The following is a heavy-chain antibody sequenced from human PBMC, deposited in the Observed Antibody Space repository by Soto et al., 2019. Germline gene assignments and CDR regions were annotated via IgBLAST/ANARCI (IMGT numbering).Heavy chain of an antibody. V-gene: IGHV4-34*01. D-gene: IGHD6-13*01. Sequence: XXTLSLTCAVYCGSLSGNYWTWIRQPPGKGREWIGXVNERXSTIDKQSRKGXVTMSVGTXKNQLSLKLNSVNDADKDVYYCASRHSRPFVAYWGKGTLVTVYS. CDR1: CGSLSGNY. J-gene: IGHJ4*02. CDR2: VNERXST. CDR3: ASRHSRPFVAY.